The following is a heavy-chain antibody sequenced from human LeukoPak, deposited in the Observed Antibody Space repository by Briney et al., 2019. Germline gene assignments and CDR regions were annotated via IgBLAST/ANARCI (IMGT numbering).Heavy chain of an antibody. CDR2: IYYSGST. J-gene: IGHJ6*03. CDR3: ARAAAGTYYYYYMDV. V-gene: IGHV4-59*01. D-gene: IGHD6-13*01. Sequence: SETLSLTCAVYGGSFSGYYWSWIRQPPGKGLEWIGYIYYSGSTNYNPSLKSRVTISVDTSKNQFSLKLSSVTAADTAVYYCARAAAGTYYYYYMDVWGKGTTVTVSS. CDR1: GGSFSGYY.